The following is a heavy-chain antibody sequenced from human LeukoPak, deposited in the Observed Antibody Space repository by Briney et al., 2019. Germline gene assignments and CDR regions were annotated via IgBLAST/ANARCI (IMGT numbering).Heavy chain of an antibody. CDR1: GDSIGSYL. CDR3: ARDLGPFDN. Sequence: PSETLSLTCTVSGDSIGSYLWNWIRQSPAKGLEWIGYIYYTGSTNYNPSLKSRVTMSVDTSKNQFTLRLSSVTAADTAVYYCARDLGPFDNWGHGTLVTVSS. J-gene: IGHJ4*01. V-gene: IGHV4-59*01. CDR2: IYYTGST.